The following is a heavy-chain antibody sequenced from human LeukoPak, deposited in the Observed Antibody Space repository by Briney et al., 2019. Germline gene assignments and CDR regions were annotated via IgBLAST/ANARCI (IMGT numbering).Heavy chain of an antibody. CDR3: ARVDRYHYYLDV. Sequence: GASVKVSCKASGYTFTGYYMHWVRQAPGQGLEWMGWINPNSGGTNYAQKFQGRVTMTRDTSISTAYMELSRLRFEDTAMYYCARVDRYHYYLDVWGKGTTVTVSS. J-gene: IGHJ6*03. CDR2: INPNSGGT. CDR1: GYTFTGYY. V-gene: IGHV1-2*02.